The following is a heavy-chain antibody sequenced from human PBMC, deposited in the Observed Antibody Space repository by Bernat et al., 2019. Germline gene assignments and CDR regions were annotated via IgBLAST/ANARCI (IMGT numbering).Heavy chain of an antibody. CDR3: ARDNYDTSHLDY. J-gene: IGHJ4*02. V-gene: IGHV3-7*01. CDR2: IKEDGSEE. Sequence: DVQLVESGGGLVQPGGSLRLSCAASGFTFSHYWMSWVRQAPGKGLEWVANIKEDGSEEYYVDSVKGRFTITTDKAKNSLYMQMNSLRAEDTAVYFCARDNYDTSHLDYWGQGTLVSVSS. D-gene: IGHD3-22*01. CDR1: GFTFSHYW.